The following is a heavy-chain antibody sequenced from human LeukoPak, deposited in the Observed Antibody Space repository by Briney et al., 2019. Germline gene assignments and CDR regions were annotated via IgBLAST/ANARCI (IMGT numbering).Heavy chain of an antibody. J-gene: IGHJ4*02. D-gene: IGHD3-10*01. CDR2: IYYSGST. CDR1: GGSISSSNYY. CDR3: ARGLIPPFDY. V-gene: IGHV4-39*07. Sequence: SETLSLTCTVSGGSISSSNYYWGWIRQPPGKGLEWIGNIYYSGSTYYNPSLKSRVTISVDTSKNQFSLKLSSVTAADTAVYYCARGLIPPFDYWGQGTLVTVSS.